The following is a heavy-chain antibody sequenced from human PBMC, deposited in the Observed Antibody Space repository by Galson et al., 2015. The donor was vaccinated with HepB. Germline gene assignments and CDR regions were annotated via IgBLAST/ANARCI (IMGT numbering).Heavy chain of an antibody. CDR2: IKQDGSEK. V-gene: IGHV3-7*01. Sequence: SLRLSCAASGFTFSSYWMSWVRQAPGKGLEWVANIKQDGSEKYYVDSVKGRFTIFRDNAKNSLYLQMNSLRAEDTAVYYCARELLGDYDILTGYYRRPGFDNWGQGALVTVSS. J-gene: IGHJ4*02. CDR1: GFTFSSYW. D-gene: IGHD3-9*01. CDR3: ARELLGDYDILTGYYRRPGFDN.